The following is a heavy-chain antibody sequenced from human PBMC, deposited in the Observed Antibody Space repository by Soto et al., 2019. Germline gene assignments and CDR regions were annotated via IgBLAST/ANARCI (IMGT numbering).Heavy chain of an antibody. Sequence: ASVTVAFKASGYTFTRYGLNCVRQAPGQFLEWMGWISAYNGNTNYAQKLQGRVTMTTDTSTSTAYMELRSLRSDDTAVYYCARDLGAFNYGSAYFDYWGQGTPVTVSS. CDR3: ARDLGAFNYGSAYFDY. CDR2: ISAYNGNT. J-gene: IGHJ4*02. V-gene: IGHV1-18*04. D-gene: IGHD3-10*01. CDR1: GYTFTRYG.